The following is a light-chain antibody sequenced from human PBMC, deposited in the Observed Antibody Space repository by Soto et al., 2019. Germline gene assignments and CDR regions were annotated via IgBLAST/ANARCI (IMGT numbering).Light chain of an antibody. CDR3: CSYTTSNTRQIV. V-gene: IGLV2-14*01. Sequence: QSVPTQPAAVSGSPGQSITISCNRTSSDVGGYNYVSWYQQQPGKAPKFMIYDVTNRPSGVSNRFSGSKSGNTASLTISGLQAEDEADYYCCSYTTSNTRQIVFGTGTKVTVL. J-gene: IGLJ1*01. CDR2: DVT. CDR1: SSDVGGYNY.